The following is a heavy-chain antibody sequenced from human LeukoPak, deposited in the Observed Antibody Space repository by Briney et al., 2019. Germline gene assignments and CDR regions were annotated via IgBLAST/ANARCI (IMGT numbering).Heavy chain of an antibody. D-gene: IGHD6-13*01. V-gene: IGHV4-34*01. CDR1: GGSFSGYY. CDR2: INHSGST. J-gene: IGHJ4*02. CDR3: ARGRRSSWLGGYYFDY. Sequence: SETLSLTCAVYGGSFSGYYWSWIRQPPGKGLEWIGEINHSGSTNYNPSLKSRVTISVDTSKNQFSLKLSSVTAADTAVYYCARGRRSSWLGGYYFDYWGQGTLVTVSS.